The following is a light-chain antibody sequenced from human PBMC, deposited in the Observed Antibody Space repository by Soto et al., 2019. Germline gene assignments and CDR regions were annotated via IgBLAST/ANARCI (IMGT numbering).Light chain of an antibody. CDR3: AAWDDSLSAHVV. J-gene: IGLJ2*01. CDR2: RNN. V-gene: IGLV1-47*01. Sequence: QSVLTQPPSASGTPGQRVTISCSGSSSNIGSNYVYWYQQLPGTARKLLIYRNNQRPSGVPDRFSGSKSGTSASLAISGLRSEDEADYYCAAWDDSLSAHVVFGGGTKVTVL. CDR1: SSNIGSNY.